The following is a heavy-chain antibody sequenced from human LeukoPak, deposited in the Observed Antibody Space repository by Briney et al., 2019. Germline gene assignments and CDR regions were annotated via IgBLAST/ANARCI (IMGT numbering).Heavy chain of an antibody. J-gene: IGHJ4*02. CDR1: GGSISSYY. D-gene: IGHD6-19*01. V-gene: IGHV4-59*01. CDR3: ARGRGSSGWTDY. Sequence: PSETLSLTCTVSGGSISSYYWSWIRQPPEKGLEWIGYIYYTGSTSYNPSLESRVTISVDTSKNQFSLKVNSVTAADTAVYYCARGRGSSGWTDYWGQGTLVTVSS. CDR2: IYYTGST.